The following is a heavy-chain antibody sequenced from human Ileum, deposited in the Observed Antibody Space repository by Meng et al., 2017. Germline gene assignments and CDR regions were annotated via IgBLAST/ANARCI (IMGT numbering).Heavy chain of an antibody. Sequence: GESLKISCAASGFTFSSYWMHWVRQAPGKGLVWVSNTNADGSTTNYAGSVKGRFTIARDNARTSLYLQMNSLRAEDTAVYYCASSNGKIDSWDQGTLVTGSS. CDR2: TNADGSTT. D-gene: IGHD1-14*01. V-gene: IGHV3-74*01. CDR1: GFTFSSYW. J-gene: IGHJ4*02. CDR3: ASSNGKIDS.